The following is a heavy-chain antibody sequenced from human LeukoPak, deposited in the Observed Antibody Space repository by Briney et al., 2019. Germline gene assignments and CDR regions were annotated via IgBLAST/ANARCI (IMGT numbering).Heavy chain of an antibody. CDR1: GFTFSSYW. CDR3: ARGTAGYHSSYFDY. Sequence: QAGGSLRLSCAASGFTFSSYWMHWVRQGPGKGLVWVSRINSDGSATAYADSVKGRFTISRDNAENTLYLQMNSLRAEDTAVYYCARGTAGYHSSYFDYWGQGTLVTVSS. V-gene: IGHV3-74*01. CDR2: INSDGSAT. J-gene: IGHJ4*02. D-gene: IGHD3-16*02.